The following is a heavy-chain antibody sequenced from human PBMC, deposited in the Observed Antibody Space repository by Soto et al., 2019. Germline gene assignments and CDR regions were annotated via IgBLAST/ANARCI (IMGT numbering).Heavy chain of an antibody. D-gene: IGHD2-2*03. CDR1: GYTFTSYG. Sequence: ASVKVSCKASGYTFTSYGISWVRQAPGQGLEWMGWISAYNGNTNYAQKLQGRVTMTTDTSTSTAYMELRSLRSDDTAVYYCAKFGDGSCFNTSCIYYMYSCGQENLLTISS. J-gene: IGHJ4*02. CDR3: AKFGDGSCFNTSCIYYMYS. CDR2: ISAYNGNT. V-gene: IGHV1-18*01.